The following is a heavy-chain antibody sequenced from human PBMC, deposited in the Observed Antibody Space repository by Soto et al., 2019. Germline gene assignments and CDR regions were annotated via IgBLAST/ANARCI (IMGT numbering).Heavy chain of an antibody. Sequence: SETLSLTCTVSGGSISSYYWSWIRQPAGKGLEWIGRIYTSGSTNYNPSLKSRVTMSVDTSKNQFSLKLSSVTAADTAVYYSASGVVPAEGRYYYGMDVWGQGTTVTVSS. CDR3: ASGVVPAEGRYYYGMDV. J-gene: IGHJ6*02. V-gene: IGHV4-4*07. D-gene: IGHD2-2*01. CDR1: GGSISSYY. CDR2: IYTSGST.